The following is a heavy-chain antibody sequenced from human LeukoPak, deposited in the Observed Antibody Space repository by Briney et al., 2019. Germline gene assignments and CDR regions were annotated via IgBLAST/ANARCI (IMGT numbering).Heavy chain of an antibody. D-gene: IGHD2-2*01. CDR1: GFTFSSYA. CDR2: ISGSGGST. J-gene: IGHJ5*02. CDR3: AKDDPLARIVVVPAAMVP. Sequence: HPGGSLRLSCAASGFTFSSYAMSWVRQAPGKGLEWVSAISGSGGSTYYADSVKGRFTISRDNSKNTLYLQMNSLRAEDTAVYYCAKDDPLARIVVVPAAMVPWGQGTLVTVSS. V-gene: IGHV3-23*01.